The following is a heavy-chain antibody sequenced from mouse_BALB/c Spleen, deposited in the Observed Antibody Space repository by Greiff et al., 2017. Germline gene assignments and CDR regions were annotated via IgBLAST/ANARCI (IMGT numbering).Heavy chain of an antibody. CDR1: GFTFSSYT. Sequence: EVKLMESGGGLVQPGGSLKLSCAASGFTFSSYTMSWVRQTPEKRLEWVAYISNGGGSTYYPDTVKGRFTISRDNAKNTLYLQMSSLKSEDTAMYYCARQYYGSSYWYFDVWGAGTTVTVSS. D-gene: IGHD1-1*01. V-gene: IGHV5-12-2*01. J-gene: IGHJ1*01. CDR2: ISNGGGST. CDR3: ARQYYGSSYWYFDV.